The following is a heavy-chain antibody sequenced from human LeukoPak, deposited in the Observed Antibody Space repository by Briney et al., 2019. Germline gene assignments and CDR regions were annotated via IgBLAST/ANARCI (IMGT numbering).Heavy chain of an antibody. D-gene: IGHD1-26*01. CDR3: ATLTWELLPPDY. CDR1: GGTFSSYA. Sequence: SVKVSCKASGGTFSSYAISWVRQAPGQGLEWMGGIIPIFGTANYAQKFQGRVTITADESTSTAYMELSSLRSEDTAVYYCATLTWELLPPDYWGQGTLVTVSS. CDR2: IIPIFGTA. J-gene: IGHJ4*02. V-gene: IGHV1-69*13.